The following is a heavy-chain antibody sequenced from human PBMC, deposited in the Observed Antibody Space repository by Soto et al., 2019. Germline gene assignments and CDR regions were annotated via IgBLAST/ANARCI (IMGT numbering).Heavy chain of an antibody. CDR1: GFTFISYA. CDR3: ARDPNIVLVPAALRSYYYYYGMDV. CDR2: IKQDGSEK. D-gene: IGHD2-2*01. J-gene: IGHJ6*02. Sequence: PGGSLRHSCASSGFTFISYAMSWVRQAPGKGLEWVANIKQDGSEKYYVDSVKGRFTISRDNAKNSLYLQMNSLRAEDTAVYYCARDPNIVLVPAALRSYYYYYGMDVWGQGTTVTVSS. V-gene: IGHV3-7*01.